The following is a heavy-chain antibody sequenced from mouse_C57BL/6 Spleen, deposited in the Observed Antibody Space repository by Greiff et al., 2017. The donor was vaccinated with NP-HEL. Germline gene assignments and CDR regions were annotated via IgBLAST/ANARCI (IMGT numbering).Heavy chain of an antibody. CDR3: ARGGTYYGKTYYFDY. D-gene: IGHD2-10*01. CDR2: IDPSDSET. J-gene: IGHJ2*01. V-gene: IGHV1-52*01. Sequence: VQLQQPGAELVRPGSSVKLSCKASGYTFTSYWMHWVKQRPIQGLEWIGNIDPSDSETHYNQKFKDKATLTVDTSSSTAYMQLSSLTSEYSAVYYCARGGTYYGKTYYFDYWGQGTTLTVSS. CDR1: GYTFTSYW.